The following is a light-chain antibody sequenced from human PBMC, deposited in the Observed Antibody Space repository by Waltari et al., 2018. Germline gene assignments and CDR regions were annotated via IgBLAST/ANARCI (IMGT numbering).Light chain of an antibody. V-gene: IGKV1-5*03. Sequence: DIQMTQSPSTLSASVGDRVTITCRASQSISYWLAWYQQKPGKAPKLLIYEASRLESGVPSRVSGSGSGTEFTFTISSLQPDDFATYYCQQYNNYRYTFGQGTKLEIK. CDR2: EAS. J-gene: IGKJ2*01. CDR1: QSISYW. CDR3: QQYNNYRYT.